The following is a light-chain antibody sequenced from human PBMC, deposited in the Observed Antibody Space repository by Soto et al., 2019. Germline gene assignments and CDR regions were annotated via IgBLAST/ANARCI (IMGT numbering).Light chain of an antibody. CDR2: DAY. V-gene: IGKV3-11*01. CDR1: QSVGDS. CDR3: QQRSNWPLT. Sequence: EIVLTQSPGTLSWFPGERATLSCRASQSVGDSLAWYQQKPGQAPRLLIYDAYNRATGIPARFSGSGSGTDFALTISSLEPGDFAVYYCQQRSNWPLTCGGGTKVEIK. J-gene: IGKJ4*01.